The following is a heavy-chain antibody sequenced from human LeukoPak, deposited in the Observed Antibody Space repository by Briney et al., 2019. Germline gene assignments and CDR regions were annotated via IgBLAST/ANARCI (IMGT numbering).Heavy chain of an antibody. V-gene: IGHV3-7*05. CDR1: GFTFSSFW. CDR2: IKQDGSEK. D-gene: IGHD6-19*01. CDR3: ARSGMAVAATPWD. Sequence: GGSLRLSCAASGFTFSSFWMTCVRQAPEKGLEWMANIKQDGSEKYYVESVKGRFTISRDNAKNSLYLQMSSLRAEDTAVYYCARSGMAVAATPWDWGQGTLVTVSS. J-gene: IGHJ4*02.